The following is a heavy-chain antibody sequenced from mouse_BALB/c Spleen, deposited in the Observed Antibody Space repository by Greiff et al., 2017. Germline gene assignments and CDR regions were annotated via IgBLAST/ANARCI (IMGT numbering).Heavy chain of an antibody. Sequence: QVQLQQPGAELVKPGASVKLSCKASGYTFTSYWMHWVKQRPGQGLEWIGEINPSNGRTNYNEKFKSKATLTVDKSSSTAYMQLSSLTSEDSAVYYCARGAVAYAMDYGGQGAAVNVST. CDR3: ARGAVAYAMDY. D-gene: IGHD1-1*01. V-gene: IGHV1S81*02. CDR2: INPSNGRT. CDR1: GYTFTSYW. J-gene: IGHJ4*01.